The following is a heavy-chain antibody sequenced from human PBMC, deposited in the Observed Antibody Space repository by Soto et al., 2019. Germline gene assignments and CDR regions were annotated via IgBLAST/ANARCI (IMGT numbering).Heavy chain of an antibody. V-gene: IGHV3-23*01. J-gene: IGHJ5*02. CDR3: ARRLTGRTTGDWFDP. D-gene: IGHD1-20*01. CDR1: GFTFSSYA. CDR2: ISGSGGST. Sequence: GGSLRLSCAASGFTFSSYAMSGVRQAPGKGLEWVSAISGSGGSTYYADSVKGRFTISRDNSKNTLYLQMNSLRAEDTAVYYCARRLTGRTTGDWFDPWGQGTLVTVSS.